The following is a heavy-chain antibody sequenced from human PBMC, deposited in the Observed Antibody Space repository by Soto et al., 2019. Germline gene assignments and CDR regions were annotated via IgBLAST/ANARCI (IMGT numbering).Heavy chain of an antibody. Sequence: SETLSLTCTVPGGSLSSYWWSWIRQPPGKGLEWIGYIYYTGSTNYNPSLKSRVTISLDASKNQFSLKLNSATAADTAVYYCARGPGASGTYHYFFDYWGPGTLVTVSS. D-gene: IGHD3-10*01. V-gene: IGHV4-59*01. CDR2: IYYTGST. J-gene: IGHJ4*02. CDR1: GGSLSSYW. CDR3: ARGPGASGTYHYFFDY.